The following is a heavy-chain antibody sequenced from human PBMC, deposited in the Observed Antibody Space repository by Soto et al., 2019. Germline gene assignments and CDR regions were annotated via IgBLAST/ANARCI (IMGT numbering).Heavy chain of an antibody. D-gene: IGHD4-17*01. V-gene: IGHV2-5*02. J-gene: IGHJ5*02. CDR2: IYWDDDK. Sequence: GLDLEWLALIYWDDDKRYSPSLKSRLTITKDTSKNQVVLTMTNMDPVDTATYYCAHSYDYGDYDGVNWFDPWGQGTLVTVSS. CDR3: AHSYDYGDYDGVNWFDP.